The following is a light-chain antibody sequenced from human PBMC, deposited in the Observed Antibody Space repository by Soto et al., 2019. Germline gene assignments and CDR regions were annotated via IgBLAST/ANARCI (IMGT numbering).Light chain of an antibody. CDR3: QQANTFPPYT. Sequence: DIQMTQSPSTLSASVGDRVSITCRASQSISNWLAWYQQKPGKAPTLLIYDVSRLESGVPSRFSGSGSGTEFTLTINSLQPDDFATYYCQQANTFPPYTFGPGTKVDIK. J-gene: IGKJ2*01. V-gene: IGKV1-5*01. CDR2: DVS. CDR1: QSISNW.